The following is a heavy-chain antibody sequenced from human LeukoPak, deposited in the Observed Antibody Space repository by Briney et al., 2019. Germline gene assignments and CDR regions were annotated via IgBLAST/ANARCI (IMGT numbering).Heavy chain of an antibody. CDR1: GGSISSGDYY. CDR2: IYYSGST. J-gene: IGHJ4*02. V-gene: IGHV4-30-4*08. CDR3: ASQKWELPHYFDY. Sequence: PSQTLSLTCTVSGGSISSGDYYWSWIRQPPGKGLEWIGYIYYSGSTYYNPSLKGRVTISVDTSKNQFSLKLSSVTAADTAVYYCASQKWELPHYFDYWGQGTLVTVSS. D-gene: IGHD1-26*01.